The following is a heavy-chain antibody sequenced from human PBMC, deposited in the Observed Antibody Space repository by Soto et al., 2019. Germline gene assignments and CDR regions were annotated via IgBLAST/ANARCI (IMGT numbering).Heavy chain of an antibody. D-gene: IGHD6-25*01. Sequence: ASVKVSCKASGYTCTTYDISWVRQATGQGLEWMGWMNPYSGNTGYAQKFQGRVTVTRNTSISTVYMELSGLRPDDTAVYYCARRKERSGPHYFDYWGQGSQVTVSS. V-gene: IGHV1-8*01. CDR3: ARRKERSGPHYFDY. CDR2: MNPYSGNT. J-gene: IGHJ4*02. CDR1: GYTCTTYD.